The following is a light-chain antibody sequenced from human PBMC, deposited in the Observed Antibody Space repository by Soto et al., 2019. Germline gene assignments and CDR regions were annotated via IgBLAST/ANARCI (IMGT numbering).Light chain of an antibody. CDR1: ESLSSY. CDR2: DAS. J-gene: IGKJ1*01. Sequence: EIVLTQSPATLSLSPGEGATLSCRATESLSSYLAWYQQKPGQAPRLLIYDASNRATGIPARFSGSGSGTDFTLTISSLEPEDFAIYYCQQRSNWPLTFGQGTKVDIK. V-gene: IGKV3-11*01. CDR3: QQRSNWPLT.